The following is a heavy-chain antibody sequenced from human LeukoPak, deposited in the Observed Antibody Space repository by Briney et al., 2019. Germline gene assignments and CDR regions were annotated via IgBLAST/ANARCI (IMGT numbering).Heavy chain of an antibody. J-gene: IGHJ3*02. CDR3: AKEGRGGFDI. D-gene: IGHD3-16*01. CDR1: GFTFSRSG. Sequence: GGSLRLSCAASGFTFSRSGMHWVRQAPGKGLEWVTFIGYDGSKIYYADSVKGRFTISRDNSKNTLYLQMNSLRPEDTAVYYCAKEGRGGFDIWGQGTMVTVSS. CDR2: IGYDGSKI. V-gene: IGHV3-30*02.